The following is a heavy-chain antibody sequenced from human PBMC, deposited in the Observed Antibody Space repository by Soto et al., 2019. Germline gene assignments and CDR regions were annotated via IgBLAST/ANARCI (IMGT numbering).Heavy chain of an antibody. J-gene: IGHJ5*02. CDR3: TSVVPKPQITTVTTFYNWFDP. CDR1: GYTFTSYG. V-gene: IGHV1-18*01. Sequence: QVQLVQSGAEVKKPGASVKVSCKASGYTFTSYGISWVRQAPGQGLEWMGWISAYNGNTNYAQKIQGRVTMTTDTTTHIAYMELRILRSDAAAVYYGTSVVPKPQITTVTTFYNWFDPCGQGTLVTVSS. D-gene: IGHD4-17*01. CDR2: ISAYNGNT.